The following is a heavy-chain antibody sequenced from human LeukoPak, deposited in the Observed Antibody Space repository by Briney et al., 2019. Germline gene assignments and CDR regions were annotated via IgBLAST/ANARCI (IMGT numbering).Heavy chain of an antibody. CDR2: IYHSGST. CDR1: GGSISNGHSS. D-gene: IGHD2-21*02. V-gene: IGHV4-30-2*01. Sequence: SETLSLTCAVSGGSISNGHSSWNWFRQPPGKGLEWIGYIYHSGSTYYNPSLKSRVAISVDRSKNQFSLKLSSVTAADTAVYYCARGSLVEDLVVVTAILIDGYWFDPWGQGTLVTVSS. CDR3: ARGSLVEDLVVVTAILIDGYWFDP. J-gene: IGHJ5*02.